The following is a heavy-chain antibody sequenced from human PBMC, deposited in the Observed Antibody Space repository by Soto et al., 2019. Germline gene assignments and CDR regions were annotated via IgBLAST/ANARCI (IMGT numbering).Heavy chain of an antibody. D-gene: IGHD6-13*01. J-gene: IGHJ4*02. Sequence: TSETLSLTCTVSGGSISSYYWSWIRQPPGKGLEWIGYIYYSGSTNYNPSLKSRVTISVDTSKNQFSLKLSSVTAADTAVYYCARQRLPHRIADYWGQGTLVTVSS. V-gene: IGHV4-59*08. CDR3: ARQRLPHRIADY. CDR2: IYYSGST. CDR1: GGSISSYY.